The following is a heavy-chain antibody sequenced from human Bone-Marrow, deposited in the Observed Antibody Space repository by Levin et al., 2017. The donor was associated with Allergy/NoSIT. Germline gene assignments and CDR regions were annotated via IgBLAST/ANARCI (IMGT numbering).Heavy chain of an antibody. J-gene: IGHJ4*02. CDR3: VRVGRYCTLPSCYWGDS. Sequence: PGGSLRLSCAASRFPFGNYWMSWVRQAPGKGLQWVAKMNQDGSEKDYVDSVKGRFTISRDNAKNSLYLELNNVTVDDSAVYYCVRVGRYCTLPSCYWGDSWGQGTLVTVSS. CDR2: MNQDGSEK. CDR1: RFPFGNYW. V-gene: IGHV3-7*01. D-gene: IGHD2-2*01.